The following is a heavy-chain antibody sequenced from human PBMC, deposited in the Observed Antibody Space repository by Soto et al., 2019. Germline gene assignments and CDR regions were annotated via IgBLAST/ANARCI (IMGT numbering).Heavy chain of an antibody. CDR1: GGSISSGGYY. CDR2: IYYSGST. CDR3: AGLTRPKLAARP. V-gene: IGHV4-31*03. Sequence: PSETLSLTCTVSGGSISSGGYYWSWIRQHPGKGLEWIGYIYYSGSTYYNPSLKSRVTISVDTSKNQFSLKLSSVTAADTAVYYCAGLTRPKLAARPWGQGTLVTVSS. D-gene: IGHD6-6*01. J-gene: IGHJ5*02.